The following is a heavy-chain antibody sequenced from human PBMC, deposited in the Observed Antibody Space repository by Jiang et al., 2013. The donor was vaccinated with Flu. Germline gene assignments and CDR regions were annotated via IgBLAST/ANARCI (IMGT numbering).Heavy chain of an antibody. V-gene: IGHV4-39*01. D-gene: IGHD2/OR15-2a*01. J-gene: IGHJ4*02. CDR1: GGSISSSSYY. CDR2: VYYSGRT. CDR3: ARHQDSWTFYPFDH. Sequence: GPGLVKPSETLSLTCIVSGGSISSSSYYWGWLRQPPGKGLEWIGSVYYSGRTYYNPSLKSRVTISVDTSNNQFSLKLSSLTAADTAVYYCARHQDSWTFYPFDHWGQGTLVTVSS.